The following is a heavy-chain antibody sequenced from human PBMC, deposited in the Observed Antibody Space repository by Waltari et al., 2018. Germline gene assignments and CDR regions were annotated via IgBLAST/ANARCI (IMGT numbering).Heavy chain of an antibody. D-gene: IGHD6-19*01. Sequence: QVQLVESGGGVVQPGRSLRLSCAASGFTFSDYGMRWVRQAPGKGLEWVALIWHDGRKDFYADSVKGRFTISRDNSRNTMYMQMNSLRAEDTAVYYCTRDVSSIYFDYWGQGTLVTVSS. CDR1: GFTFSDYG. J-gene: IGHJ4*02. V-gene: IGHV3-33*01. CDR2: IWHDGRKD. CDR3: TRDVSSIYFDY.